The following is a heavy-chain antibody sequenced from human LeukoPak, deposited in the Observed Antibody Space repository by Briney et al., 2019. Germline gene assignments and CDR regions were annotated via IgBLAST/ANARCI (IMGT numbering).Heavy chain of an antibody. CDR2: ISSSNSFI. D-gene: IGHD4-11*01. CDR1: GFTFSTYT. Sequence: GGSLRLSCAASGFTFSTYTMNWVRQAPGKGLDWVSSISSSNSFIYYADSVKGRFIVSRDNAKNSVYLQMNSLRAEDTAVYYCATMSTVIRPFDYWGQGTLVTVSS. V-gene: IGHV3-21*01. CDR3: ATMSTVIRPFDY. J-gene: IGHJ4*02.